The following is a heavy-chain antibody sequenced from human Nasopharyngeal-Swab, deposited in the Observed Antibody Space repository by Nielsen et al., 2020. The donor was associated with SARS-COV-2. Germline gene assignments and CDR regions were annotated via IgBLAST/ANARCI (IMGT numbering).Heavy chain of an antibody. CDR2: ITPFNGNA. CDR3: ASGQCINGVCNPTDGLDV. D-gene: IGHD2-8*01. CDR1: EFSITYRF. J-gene: IGHJ6*02. V-gene: IGHV1-45*02. Sequence: SVKVSCKASEFSITYRFLHWMRQAPGQALEWMGWITPFNGNAKYAQKFQGRVSITRDGSRTTASLELSSLRPDDTAMYFCASGQCINGVCNPTDGLDVWGQGTSVTASS.